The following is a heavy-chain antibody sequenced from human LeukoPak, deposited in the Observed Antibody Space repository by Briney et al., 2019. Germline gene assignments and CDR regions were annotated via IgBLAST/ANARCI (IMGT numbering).Heavy chain of an antibody. J-gene: IGHJ4*02. CDR3: ARGGYYAATDI. CDR2: IYSGGST. V-gene: IGHV3-66*01. D-gene: IGHD3-3*01. CDR1: GFTVSSNY. Sequence: GGSLRLSCAASGFTVSSNYMSWVRQAPGKGLEWVSVIYSGGSTYYADSVKGRFTISRDNSKNTLSLQMNSLRAEDTAVYYCARGGYYAATDIWGQGALVTVSS.